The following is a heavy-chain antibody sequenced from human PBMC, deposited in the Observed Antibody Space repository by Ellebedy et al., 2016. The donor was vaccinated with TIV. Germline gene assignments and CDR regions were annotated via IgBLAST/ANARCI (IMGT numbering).Heavy chain of an antibody. CDR2: INHSGST. D-gene: IGHD3-10*01. J-gene: IGHJ4*02. Sequence: GSLRLSXTVSGGSISSYYWSWIRQPPGKGLEWIGEINHSGSTNYNPSLKSRVTISVDTSKNQFSLKLSSVTAADTAVYYCAREKEGYYGSGSYYTDYWGQGTLVTVSS. V-gene: IGHV4-34*01. CDR1: GGSISSYY. CDR3: AREKEGYYGSGSYYTDY.